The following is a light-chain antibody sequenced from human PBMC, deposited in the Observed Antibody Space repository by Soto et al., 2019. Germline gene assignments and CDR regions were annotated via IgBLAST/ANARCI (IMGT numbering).Light chain of an antibody. J-gene: IGKJ5*01. Sequence: EIQLTQSPPTLSLSTGERSTISCRASQSVSSCLAWYQQKPGQSPRLLIYDASNMATGIPVRFSGSGSGTDFNLTISSIEPEDFAVYSCQQRSVWTPITFGQGTKLEI. V-gene: IGKV3-11*01. CDR2: DAS. CDR1: QSVSSC. CDR3: QQRSVWTPIT.